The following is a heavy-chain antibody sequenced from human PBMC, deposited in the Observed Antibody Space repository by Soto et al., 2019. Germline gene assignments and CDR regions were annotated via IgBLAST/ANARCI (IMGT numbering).Heavy chain of an antibody. D-gene: IGHD6-6*01. CDR3: ARQLEYSSSSGPEYYFDY. V-gene: IGHV4-39*01. J-gene: IGHJ4*02. CDR2: IYYSGST. CDR1: GGSISSSSYY. Sequence: QLQLQESGPGLVKPSETLSLTCTVSGGSISSSSYYWGWIRQPPGKGLEWIGSIYYSGSTYYNPSLKSRVTISVDTSKNQFSLKLSSVTAADTAVYYCARQLEYSSSSGPEYYFDYWGQGTLVTVSS.